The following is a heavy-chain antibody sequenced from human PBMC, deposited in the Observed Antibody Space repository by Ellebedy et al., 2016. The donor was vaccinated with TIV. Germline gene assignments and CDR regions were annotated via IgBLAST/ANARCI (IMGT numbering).Heavy chain of an antibody. J-gene: IGHJ5*02. D-gene: IGHD2/OR15-2a*01. V-gene: IGHV3-23*01. CDR3: AKGGGVLHNWFDP. CDR2: ISGSVAST. CDR1: GFTFSSYA. Sequence: GESLKISCAASGFTFSSYAMSWVRQAPGKGLEWVSAISGSVASTYYADSVKGRFTISRDNSKNTLYLQMNSLRAEDTAVYYCAKGGGVLHNWFDPWGQGTLVTVSS.